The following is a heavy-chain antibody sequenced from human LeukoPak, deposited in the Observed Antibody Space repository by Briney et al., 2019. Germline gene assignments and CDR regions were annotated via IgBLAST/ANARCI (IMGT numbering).Heavy chain of an antibody. J-gene: IGHJ5*02. D-gene: IGHD2-2*01. Sequence: GASVKVSCKVSGYTLNELSMHWVRQSPGKGLEWMGSLHPEDGETIYAQKFQGRVSMTEDTSTDTAYIELSSLKSEDTAVYYCAADRFCTSTTCFGNWFDPWGQGTLVTVSS. V-gene: IGHV1-24*01. CDR1: GYTLNELS. CDR2: LHPEDGET. CDR3: AADRFCTSTTCFGNWFDP.